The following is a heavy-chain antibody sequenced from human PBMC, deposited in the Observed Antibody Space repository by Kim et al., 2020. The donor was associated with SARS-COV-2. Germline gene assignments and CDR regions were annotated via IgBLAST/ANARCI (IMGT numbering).Heavy chain of an antibody. Sequence: ASVKVSCKASGYTFTSYDINWVRQATGQGLEWMGWMNPNSGNTGYAQKFQGRVTMTRNTSISTAYMELSSLRSEDTAVYYCARGQSYAVPSYMDVWGKGTTVTVSS. J-gene: IGHJ6*03. D-gene: IGHD2-2*01. CDR2: MNPNSGNT. V-gene: IGHV1-8*01. CDR1: GYTFTSYD. CDR3: ARGQSYAVPSYMDV.